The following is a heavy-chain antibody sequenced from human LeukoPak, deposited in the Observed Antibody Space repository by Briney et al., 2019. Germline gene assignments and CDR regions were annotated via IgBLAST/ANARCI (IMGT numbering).Heavy chain of an antibody. V-gene: IGHV3-48*03. CDR1: GFTFSSYE. CDR2: ISSSGSTI. CDR3: ARGDSSGSYYFDY. J-gene: IGHJ4*02. Sequence: GGSLRLSCAASGFTFSSYEMNWVRQAPGKGLEWVSYISSSGSTIYYADSVKGRFTISRDNSKNTLYLQMNSLRAEDTAVYYCARGDSSGSYYFDYWGQGTLVTVSS. D-gene: IGHD3-22*01.